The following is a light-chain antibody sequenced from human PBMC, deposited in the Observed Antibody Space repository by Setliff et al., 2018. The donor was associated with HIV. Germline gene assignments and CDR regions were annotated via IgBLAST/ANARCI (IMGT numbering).Light chain of an antibody. CDR3: SSYTSSTPLYV. V-gene: IGLV2-14*03. J-gene: IGLJ1*01. CDR1: SSDVGGYNY. Sequence: QSALAQPASVSGSPGHSITISCTGTSSDVGGYNYVSWYQQHPGKAPKLVISDVSNGPSGVSNRFSGSKSGNTASLTISGLQAEDEADYYCSSYTSSTPLYVFGTGTK. CDR2: DVS.